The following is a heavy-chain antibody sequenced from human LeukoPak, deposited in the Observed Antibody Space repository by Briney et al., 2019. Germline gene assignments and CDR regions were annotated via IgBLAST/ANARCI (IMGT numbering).Heavy chain of an antibody. CDR2: IWYDGSNK. D-gene: IGHD5-18*01. V-gene: IGHV3-33*01. CDR3: ARWDTAMGNWFDP. CDR1: GFTFSSYG. Sequence: GGSLRLSCAASGFTFSSYGMHWVRQAPGKGLEWVAVIWYDGSNKYYADSVKGRFTISRDNSKNTLYLQMNSLRAEDTAVYYCARWDTAMGNWFDPWGREPWSPSPQ. J-gene: IGHJ5*02.